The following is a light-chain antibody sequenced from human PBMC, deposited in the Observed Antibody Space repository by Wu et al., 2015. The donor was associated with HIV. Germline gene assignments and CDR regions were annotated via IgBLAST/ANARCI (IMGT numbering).Light chain of an antibody. CDR3: QQYGSSPYT. Sequence: EIVMTQSPATLSLSPGERATLSCRASQSVSSYLAWYQQKPGQAPRLLIYGASSRATGIPDRFSGSGSGTGFTLTISRLEPEDFAVYYCQQYGSSPYTFGQGTKLEIK. CDR2: GAS. J-gene: IGKJ2*01. CDR1: QSVSSY. V-gene: IGKV3-20*01.